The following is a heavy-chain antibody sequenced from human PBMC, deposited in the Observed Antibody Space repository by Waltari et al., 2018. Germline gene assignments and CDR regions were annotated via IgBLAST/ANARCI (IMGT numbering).Heavy chain of an antibody. CDR3: ARDLGYKQFDY. Sequence: EVQLVESGGGLVQPGGSLRLSCSASGCPCRNSWMTWVRQTPGLGMGWAANINPDGTVKNHVDSAKGRFSISRDNAKNSVYLQMNSLRAEDTAVYYCARDLGYKQFDYWGQGTRVTVSS. J-gene: IGHJ4*02. CDR2: INPDGTVK. V-gene: IGHV3-7*01. CDR1: GCPCRNSW. D-gene: IGHD1-1*01.